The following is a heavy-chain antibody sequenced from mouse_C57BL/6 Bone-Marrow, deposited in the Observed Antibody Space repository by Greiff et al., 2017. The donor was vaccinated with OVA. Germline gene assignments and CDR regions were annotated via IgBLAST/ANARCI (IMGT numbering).Heavy chain of an antibody. CDR3: ARNYDYDGYYAMDD. J-gene: IGHJ4*01. D-gene: IGHD2-4*01. CDR1: GFNIKDYY. V-gene: IGHV14-2*01. CDR2: IDPEDGET. Sequence: VTLKVSGAELVKPGASVKLSCTASGFNIKDYYMHWVKQRTEQGLEWIGRIDPEDGETKYAPKFQVKATITADKSSNTAYLQLSSPTSEDTAVYYCARNYDYDGYYAMDDWGKGTSVTVSS.